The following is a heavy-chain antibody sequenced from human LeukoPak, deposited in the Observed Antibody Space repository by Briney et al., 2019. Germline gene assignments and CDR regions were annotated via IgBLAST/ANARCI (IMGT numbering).Heavy chain of an antibody. CDR3: ARVYYDSSGSLYEAFDI. J-gene: IGHJ3*02. D-gene: IGHD3-22*01. V-gene: IGHV3-23*01. CDR2: ISGSGGST. Sequence: GGSLRLSCAASRFTFNTYAMSWVRQAPGKGLEWVSAISGSGGSTYYADSVKGRLTISRDNAKNSLYLQMNSLRAEDTAVYYCARVYYDSSGSLYEAFDIWGQGTMVTVSS. CDR1: RFTFNTYA.